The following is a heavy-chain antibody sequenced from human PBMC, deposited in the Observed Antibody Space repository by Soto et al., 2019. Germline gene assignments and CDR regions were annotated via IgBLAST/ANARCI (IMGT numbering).Heavy chain of an antibody. CDR1: GFSLTTSGVG. CDR3: AHRILRTVFGLVTTTAIDFDF. Sequence: QITLNESGPTVVKPAETVTLTCTFSGFSLTTSGVGVGWLRQSPGHAPEWLALIYWDDDKRYSASLKSRLTITQATSKNPVVLTMASVDAADTATYYCAHRILRTVFGLVTTTAIDFDFWGQGTPVVVSS. CDR2: IYWDDDK. V-gene: IGHV2-5*02. J-gene: IGHJ4*02. D-gene: IGHD3-3*01.